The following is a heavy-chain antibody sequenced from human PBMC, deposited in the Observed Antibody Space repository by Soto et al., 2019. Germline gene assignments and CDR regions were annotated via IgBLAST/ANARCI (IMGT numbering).Heavy chain of an antibody. V-gene: IGHV1-69*06. J-gene: IGHJ3*02. CDR1: GGTLSDHG. CDR3: ACLVYGAGNYYTGRSAFDI. D-gene: IGHD3-10*01. Sequence: QVQLEQSGAEVKKPGASVKVSCKASGGTLSDHGVAWLRQAPGQGLEWMGGSIPVFNTANYAQKFQGRVKVSVDKITDTAYEAVSSLRSGDTAVYFSACLVYGAGNYYTGRSAFDIWGQGTMVIVSS. CDR2: SIPVFNTA.